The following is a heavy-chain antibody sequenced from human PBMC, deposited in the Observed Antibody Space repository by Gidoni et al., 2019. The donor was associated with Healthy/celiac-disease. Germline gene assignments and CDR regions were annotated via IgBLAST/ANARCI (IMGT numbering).Heavy chain of an antibody. J-gene: IGHJ4*02. V-gene: IGHV3-23*01. CDR2: ISGSGGST. Sequence: EVQLLESGGGLVQPGGSLGLSCAASGFPFSSYAMSWVRQAPGKGRGWVSAISGSGGSTYYADSVKGRFTISRDNSKNTLYLQTNSLRAEDTAVYYCAKDRREVWFGELSWGQGTLVTVSS. D-gene: IGHD3-10*01. CDR3: AKDRREVWFGELS. CDR1: GFPFSSYA.